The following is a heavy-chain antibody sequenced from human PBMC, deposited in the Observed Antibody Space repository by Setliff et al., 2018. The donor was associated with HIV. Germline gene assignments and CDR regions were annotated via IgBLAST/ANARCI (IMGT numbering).Heavy chain of an antibody. D-gene: IGHD2-2*01. CDR3: ARGLSSQTYWGTRPLGLDY. CDR1: SGSMTGHY. Sequence: SETLSLTCSVSSGSMTGHYWTWVRQPPGKGLEWIGYLHSLGSSRVHNTPNSSPPLKRRLTITLDTSKRQFSLTMTSVTAAVTAVYYCARGLSSQTYWGTRPLGLDYWGQGSLVTVSS. CDR2: LHSLGSSRVHNTP. V-gene: IGHV4-4*08. J-gene: IGHJ4*01.